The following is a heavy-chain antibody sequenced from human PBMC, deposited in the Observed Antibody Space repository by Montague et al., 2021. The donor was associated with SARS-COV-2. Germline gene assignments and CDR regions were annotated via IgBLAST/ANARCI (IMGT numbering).Heavy chain of an antibody. J-gene: IGHJ4*02. CDR2: IFHSGTT. D-gene: IGHD3-16*01. Sequence: TLSLTCTVSGASISGGGYYWSWIRQHPGKGLEWIGYIFHSGTTYYSPSLESRVTMSVDTSENQFSLKLASVTAADTAVYYCASFMIQAVPNYWGQGTLVTVSS. CDR3: ASFMIQAVPNY. CDR1: GASISGGGYY. V-gene: IGHV4-31*03.